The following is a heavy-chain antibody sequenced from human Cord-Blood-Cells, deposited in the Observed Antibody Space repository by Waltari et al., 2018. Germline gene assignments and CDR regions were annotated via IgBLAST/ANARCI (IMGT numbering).Heavy chain of an antibody. CDR1: GFTFSSYA. V-gene: IGHV3-23*01. CDR3: AKNARGRGYSGYDGAFDI. CDR2: MSGSGGST. Sequence: EVQLLESGGGLVQPGGSLRLSCAASGFTFSSYAMSWVRQAPGKGLEWVSAMSGSGGSTYYADSVKGRFTISRDNSKNTLYLQMNSLRAEDTAVYYCAKNARGRGYSGYDGAFDIWGQGTMVTVSS. J-gene: IGHJ3*02. D-gene: IGHD5-12*01.